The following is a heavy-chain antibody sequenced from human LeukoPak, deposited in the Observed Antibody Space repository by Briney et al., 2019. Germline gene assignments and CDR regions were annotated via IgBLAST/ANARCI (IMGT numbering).Heavy chain of an antibody. CDR2: IIPIFGTA. Sequence: SVKVSCKASGGTFSSYAISWVRQAPGQGLEWMGRIIPIFGTANYAQKFQGRVTITTDESTSTAYMELSSLRSEDTAAYYCAITYCGGDCYSGGNWFDPWGQGTLVTVSS. D-gene: IGHD2-21*02. CDR3: AITYCGGDCYSGGNWFDP. V-gene: IGHV1-69*05. J-gene: IGHJ5*02. CDR1: GGTFSSYA.